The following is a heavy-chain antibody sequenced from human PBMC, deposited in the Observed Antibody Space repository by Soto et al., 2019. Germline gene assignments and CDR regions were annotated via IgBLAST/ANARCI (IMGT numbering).Heavy chain of an antibody. Sequence: QVQLVQSGAEVKKPGASVKVSCKASGYTFTSYGISWVRQAPGQGLEWMGRISAYNGTTNYAQKLQGRVTMTTDTSTRTAYMDLRSLRSDDTAVYYCARDRGYNWNYVWFDPWGQGTLVNVSS. V-gene: IGHV1-18*01. D-gene: IGHD1-7*01. CDR3: ARDRGYNWNYVWFDP. CDR1: GYTFTSYG. J-gene: IGHJ5*02. CDR2: ISAYNGTT.